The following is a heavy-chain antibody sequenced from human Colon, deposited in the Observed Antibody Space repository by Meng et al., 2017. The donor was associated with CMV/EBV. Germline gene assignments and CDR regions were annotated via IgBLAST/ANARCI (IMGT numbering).Heavy chain of an antibody. CDR3: AKGTASGSLYYFDY. CDR1: GFTLGGAW. J-gene: IGHJ4*02. CDR2: INRDGDST. Sequence: VRWVRAGVGLVDLGGSLGPSCAASGFTLGGAWMNRVRQAPGKGLEWVSAINRDGDSTYSADSVKGRFTISRDNFKNTLSLQMNSLRAEDTAVYYCAKGTASGSLYYFDYWGQGALVTVSS. V-gene: IGHV3-23*04. D-gene: IGHD6-13*01.